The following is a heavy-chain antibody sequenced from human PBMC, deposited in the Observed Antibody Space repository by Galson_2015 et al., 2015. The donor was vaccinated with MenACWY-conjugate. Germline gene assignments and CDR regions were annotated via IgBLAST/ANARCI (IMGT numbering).Heavy chain of an antibody. J-gene: IGHJ5*02. CDR3: AAKNSRGYYVRFNWFDP. CDR2: ISGSDGST. Sequence: SLRLSCAASGFTFSTYDMSWVRQAPGKGLEWVSAISGSDGSTYYADSVRGRFTISRDNSKNTLYLQMNSLRAEDTAVYYCAAKNSRGYYVRFNWFDPWGQGTLVTVSS. D-gene: IGHD3-22*01. CDR1: GFTFSTYD. V-gene: IGHV3-23*01.